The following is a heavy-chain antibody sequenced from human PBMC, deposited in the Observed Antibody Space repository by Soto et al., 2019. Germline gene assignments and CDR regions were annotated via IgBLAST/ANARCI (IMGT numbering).Heavy chain of an antibody. V-gene: IGHV5-51*01. D-gene: IGHD3-9*01. CDR1: GYSFTSYW. CDR2: IYPGDSDT. J-gene: IGHJ3*02. Sequence: PGESLKISCKGSGYSFTSYWIGWVRQMPGKGLEWMGIIYPGDSDTRYSPSFQGQVTISADKSISTAYLQWSSLKASDTAMYYCARRYYDILTGYADAFDIWGQGTMVTVSS. CDR3: ARRYYDILTGYADAFDI.